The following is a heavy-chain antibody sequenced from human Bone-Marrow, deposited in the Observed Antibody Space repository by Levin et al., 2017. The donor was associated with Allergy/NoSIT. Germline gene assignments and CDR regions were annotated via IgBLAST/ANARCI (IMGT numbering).Heavy chain of an antibody. CDR2: IYNTETP. V-gene: IGHV4-4*08. D-gene: IGHD3-3*01. Sequence: SQTLSLPCTVSGGSIRSYYWSWIRQPPGKGLEWIAYIYNTETPSYNPSLKSRVVISVDTSRNQFSLKLASVTAADTAVYYCARGHYDFNLWGQGTLVTVSS. CDR3: ARGHYDFNL. J-gene: IGHJ4*02. CDR1: GGSIRSYY.